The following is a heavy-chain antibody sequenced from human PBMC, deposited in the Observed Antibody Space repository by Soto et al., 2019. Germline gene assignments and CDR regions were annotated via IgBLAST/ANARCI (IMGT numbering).Heavy chain of an antibody. CDR3: ARHIAVPCTRGFDF. V-gene: IGHV4-4*02. J-gene: IGHJ4*02. Sequence: QVQLQESGPGLVKPSGTLSLTCAVSGGSISDNWWSWVRQPPGKGLEWIGEIYHTGTTHYNPSLWSRVTISIDKSKNQFSLKLSSVTAADTAVYYFARHIAVPCTRGFDFWGQGTLVTVSS. D-gene: IGHD6-19*01. CDR1: GGSISDNW. CDR2: IYHTGTT.